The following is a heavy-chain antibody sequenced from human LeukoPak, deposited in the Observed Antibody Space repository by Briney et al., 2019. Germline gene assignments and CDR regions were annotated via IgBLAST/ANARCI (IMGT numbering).Heavy chain of an antibody. Sequence: GGSPRLSCAASGFTFSSYDMHWVRQATGKGLEWVSTIGAAGEMFYPGSVKGRFTISRDDAKNSMYLQMNSLRAGDTAVYYCVRRLRGWSSGFDYWGQGILVTVSS. CDR1: GFTFSSYD. CDR2: IGAAGEM. CDR3: VRRLRGWSSGFDY. J-gene: IGHJ4*02. D-gene: IGHD6-19*01. V-gene: IGHV3-13*04.